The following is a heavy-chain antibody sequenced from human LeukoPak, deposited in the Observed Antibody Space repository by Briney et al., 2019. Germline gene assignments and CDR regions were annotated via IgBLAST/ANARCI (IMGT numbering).Heavy chain of an antibody. D-gene: IGHD6-19*01. CDR2: IYHGSA. V-gene: IGHV4-61*01. J-gene: IGHJ5*01. Sequence: SETLSLTCTVSGGSVSSSRYYWTWIRQPPGKGLEWNGYIYHGSATYNPSLESRVTISMDTSKNQFSLKVTSVTAADTAVYYCAREGGRQWLVSGTLDSWGQGTLVTVSS. CDR1: GGSVSSSRYY. CDR3: AREGGRQWLVSGTLDS.